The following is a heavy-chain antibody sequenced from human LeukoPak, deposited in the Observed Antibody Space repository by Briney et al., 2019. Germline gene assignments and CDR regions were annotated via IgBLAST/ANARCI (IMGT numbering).Heavy chain of an antibody. CDR3: ARDLTTSSTAYFHH. J-gene: IGHJ1*01. D-gene: IGHD5/OR15-5a*01. CDR1: GFTFSSYS. CDR2: ISSSSTYI. V-gene: IGHV3-21*01. Sequence: PGGSLRLSCAASGFTFSSYSMNWVRQAPGKGLEWASSISSSSTYIYYADSVKGRFTISRDNAKNSLFLQMNSLRAEDTAVYYCARDLTTSSTAYFHHWGQGTLVTVSS.